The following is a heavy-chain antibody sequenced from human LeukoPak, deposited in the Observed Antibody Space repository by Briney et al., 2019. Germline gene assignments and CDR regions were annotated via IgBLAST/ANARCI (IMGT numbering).Heavy chain of an antibody. V-gene: IGHV3-53*01. CDR2: IYSGGST. CDR1: GFTVSSNY. CDR3: ARDGCSSTCCYGY. D-gene: IGHD2-2*01. J-gene: IGHJ4*02. Sequence: PGGSLRLSCAASGFTVSSNYVSWVRQAPGKGLEWVSVIYSGGSTYYADSVKGRFTISRDNSRNTLYLQMNSLRAEDTAVYYCARDGCSSTCCYGYWGQGTLVTVSS.